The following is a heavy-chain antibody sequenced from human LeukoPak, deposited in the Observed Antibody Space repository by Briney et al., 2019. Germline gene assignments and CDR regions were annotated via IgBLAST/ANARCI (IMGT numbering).Heavy chain of an antibody. CDR2: INSVNT. CDR1: GFTLSNYA. J-gene: IGHJ4*02. CDR3: AKKYCSGGSCYSDPIDY. D-gene: IGHD2-15*01. Sequence: GGSLRLSCEASGFTLSNYAMNWVRQAPGKGLEWVSVINSVNTYYADSVKGRFTISRDNSKNTLYLQINSLRAEDTAVYYCAKKYCSGGSCYSDPIDYWGQGTLVTVSS. V-gene: IGHV3-23*03.